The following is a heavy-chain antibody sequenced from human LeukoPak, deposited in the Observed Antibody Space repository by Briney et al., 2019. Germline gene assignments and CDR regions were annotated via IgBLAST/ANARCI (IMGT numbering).Heavy chain of an antibody. D-gene: IGHD3-22*01. Sequence: GGSLRLSCAASGFTFSSYAMHWVRQAPGKGLEYVSAISSNGGSTYYANSVKGRFTISRDNAKNSLYLQMNSLRAEDTAVYYCARRGADYYDGKDYFDYWGQGTLVTVSS. CDR3: ARRGADYYDGKDYFDY. V-gene: IGHV3-64*01. CDR1: GFTFSSYA. J-gene: IGHJ4*02. CDR2: ISSNGGST.